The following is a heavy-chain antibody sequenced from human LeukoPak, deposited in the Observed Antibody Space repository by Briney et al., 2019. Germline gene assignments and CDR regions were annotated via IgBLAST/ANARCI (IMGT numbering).Heavy chain of an antibody. Sequence: PSETLSLTCAVYGGPFSGYYWSWIRQPPGKGLEWIGEINYSGNTNYNPSLKSRVTISVDTSMNQFSLKLSFVTTADTAVYYCARALGYCSGGSCTRGYNWFDPWGQGTLVTVPS. J-gene: IGHJ5*02. CDR1: GGPFSGYY. CDR2: INYSGNT. V-gene: IGHV4-34*01. CDR3: ARALGYCSGGSCTRGYNWFDP. D-gene: IGHD2-15*01.